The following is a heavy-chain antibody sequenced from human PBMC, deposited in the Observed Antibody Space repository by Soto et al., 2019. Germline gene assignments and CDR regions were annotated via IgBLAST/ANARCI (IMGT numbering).Heavy chain of an antibody. V-gene: IGHV4-34*01. CDR1: GGSFSGNN. Sequence: SETLSLTCAVSGGSFSGNNWCTIRQHPGKGLEWSGETNHRGITNYNESYKSRVTISVDTSKNQFSLTLGSVAAADTAVYYCASTRPGGTSRRRSSWPPTWVDPWGQGTLVTVSS. CDR3: ASTRPGGTSRRRSSWPPTWVDP. CDR2: TNHRGIT. J-gene: IGHJ5*02. D-gene: IGHD6-13*01.